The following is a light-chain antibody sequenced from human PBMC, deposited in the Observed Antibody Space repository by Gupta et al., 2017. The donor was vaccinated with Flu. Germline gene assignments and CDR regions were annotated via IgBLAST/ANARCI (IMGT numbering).Light chain of an antibody. CDR2: DVT. V-gene: IGLV2-11*01. CDR3: CSYAGSHTNV. J-gene: IGLJ1*01. CDR1: SNDVGGYDY. Sequence: QSALTQPRSVSGSPGQSVTISCSGTSNDVGGYDYVSWYQQHPGKAPRLIIHDVTRRPSGVSDRFSGSKSGNTASLTISGLQAEDEADYYCCSYAGSHTNVFGTGTKVTVL.